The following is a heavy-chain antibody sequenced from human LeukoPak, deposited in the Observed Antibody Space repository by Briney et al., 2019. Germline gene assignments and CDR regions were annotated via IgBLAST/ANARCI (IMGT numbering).Heavy chain of an antibody. D-gene: IGHD3-16*02. CDR2: ISSSSSSYI. Sequence: GGSLRLSCAASGFTFSSYSMNWVRQAPGKGLEWVSSISSSSSSYIYYADSVKGRFTISRDNAKNSLYLQMNSLRAEDTAVYYCAREDVIGGFDYWGQGTLVTVSS. CDR3: AREDVIGGFDY. J-gene: IGHJ4*02. CDR1: GFTFSSYS. V-gene: IGHV3-21*01.